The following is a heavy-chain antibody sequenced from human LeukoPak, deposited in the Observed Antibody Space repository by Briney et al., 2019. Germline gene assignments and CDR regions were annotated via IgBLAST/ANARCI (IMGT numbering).Heavy chain of an antibody. CDR2: TSSSSSTI. Sequence: GGSLRLSCAASGFTFSGYDMSWVRQAPGKGLKWVSYTSSSSSTIYYADSVKSRFTISRDNAKNSLYLQMNSLRAEDTAVYYCARLRYYGMDVWARGPRSPSP. J-gene: IGHJ6*02. CDR3: ARLRYYGMDV. V-gene: IGHV3-48*04. CDR1: GFTFSGYD.